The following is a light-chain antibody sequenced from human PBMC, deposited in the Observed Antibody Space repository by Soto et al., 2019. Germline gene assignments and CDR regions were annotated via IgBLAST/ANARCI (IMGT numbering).Light chain of an antibody. Sequence: EIVLTQSPAPLSLSPGERATLSCRASQRVSSYLAWYQQKPGQAPRLLIYDASNRATGIPARFSGSGSGTDFTLTSSSLDPEDFAVYYCQQRSHWPSFGGGTKVEIK. CDR1: QRVSSY. CDR2: DAS. J-gene: IGKJ4*01. CDR3: QQRSHWPS. V-gene: IGKV3-11*01.